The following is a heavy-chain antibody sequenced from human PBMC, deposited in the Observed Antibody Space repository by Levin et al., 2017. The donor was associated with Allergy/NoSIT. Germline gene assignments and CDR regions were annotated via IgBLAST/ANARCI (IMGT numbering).Heavy chain of an antibody. Sequence: SGGSLRLSCAASGFTFSSYAMHWVRQAPGKGLEYVSAISSNGGSTYYANSVKGRFTISRDNSKNTLYLQMGSLRAEDMAVYYCARDPIAGDYAKNYYYYMDVWGKGTTVTVSS. J-gene: IGHJ6*03. CDR3: ARDPIAGDYAKNYYYYMDV. CDR1: GFTFSSYA. V-gene: IGHV3-64*01. D-gene: IGHD4-17*01. CDR2: ISSNGGST.